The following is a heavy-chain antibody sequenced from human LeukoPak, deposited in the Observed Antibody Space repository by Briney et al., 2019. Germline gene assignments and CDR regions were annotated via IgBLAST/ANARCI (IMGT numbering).Heavy chain of an antibody. Sequence: NPSETLSLTCTVSGGSISSFYWRWIRQPPGGTREWIGYIYYSGSTNYNPSLKSRVTISVDTSKNQLSLKLTSVIAADTAMYYCARGRGYSHGQPLDYWGQGTLVTVSS. D-gene: IGHD5-18*01. V-gene: IGHV4-59*01. J-gene: IGHJ4*02. CDR2: IYYSGST. CDR3: ARGRGYSHGQPLDY. CDR1: GGSISSFY.